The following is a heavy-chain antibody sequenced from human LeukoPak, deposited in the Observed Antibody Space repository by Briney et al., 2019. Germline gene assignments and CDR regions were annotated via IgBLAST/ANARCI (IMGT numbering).Heavy chain of an antibody. V-gene: IGHV3-30*02. D-gene: IGHD1-26*01. CDR2: IREDGSNK. CDR1: GFTFTSYG. CDR3: AILPGSYEEEYNWFDP. Sequence: PGRSLRLSCTASGFTFTSYGIHRVRQAPGKWLEWVAFIREDGSNKYYADSVKGRFTISRDKSKNTLYLQMNSLRAEETSLSYCAILPGSYEEEYNWFDPWGQGTLVTVSS. J-gene: IGHJ5*02.